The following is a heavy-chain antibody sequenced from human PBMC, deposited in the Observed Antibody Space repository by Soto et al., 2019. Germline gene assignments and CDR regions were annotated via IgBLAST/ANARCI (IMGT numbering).Heavy chain of an antibody. CDR2: TNSDGSST. Sequence: GGSLRLSCAASGFTLSSYWMHWVRQAPGKGLVWVSRTNSDGSSTSYADSVKGRFTISRDNAKNTLYLQMNSLRAEDTAVYYCARDPGTGYYDSSGYYYDWGQGTLVSVSS. V-gene: IGHV3-74*01. CDR3: ARDPGTGYYDSSGYYYD. D-gene: IGHD3-22*01. J-gene: IGHJ4*02. CDR1: GFTLSSYW.